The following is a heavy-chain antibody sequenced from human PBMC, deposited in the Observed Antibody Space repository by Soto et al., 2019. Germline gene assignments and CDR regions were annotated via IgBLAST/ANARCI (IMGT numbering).Heavy chain of an antibody. J-gene: IGHJ4*02. CDR1: GFPFSMSA. D-gene: IGHD2-2*01. V-gene: IGHV3-23*01. Sequence: GGSLRLSGAAAGFPFSMSAMTWVRQAPGKGLEWVSTTGLNGRTTYYADSVKGRFTVSRDNTKNTLDLQMASLRAEDTAVYYCATVHTTCRSFDYCGQGTLVTVSS. CDR2: TGLNGRTT. CDR3: ATVHTTCRSFDY.